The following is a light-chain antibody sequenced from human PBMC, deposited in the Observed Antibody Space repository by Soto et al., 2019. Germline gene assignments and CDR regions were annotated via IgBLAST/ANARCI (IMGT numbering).Light chain of an antibody. CDR1: QSVDSW. CDR2: KAS. CDR3: QEYDSYSGT. Sequence: DMQMTQSPSTLSASVGDRVTITCRASQSVDSWLAWYQQKPGKAPKLLIYKASTLESGVPSRFSGSGSGTEFTLTISSLQPDDFATYFCQEYDSYSGTFGQGTKVDIK. V-gene: IGKV1-5*03. J-gene: IGKJ1*01.